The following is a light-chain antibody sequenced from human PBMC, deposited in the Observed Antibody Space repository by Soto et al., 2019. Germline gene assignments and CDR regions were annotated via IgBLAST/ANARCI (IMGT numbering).Light chain of an antibody. J-gene: IGLJ1*01. CDR1: SGDVGGYNY. V-gene: IGLV2-14*01. CDR2: DVS. CDR3: SSYTSSSTYV. Sequence: QSALTQPASVSGSPRQSITISCTGTSGDVGGYNYVSWYQQHPGKAPKLMIYDVSNRPSGVSNRFSGSKSGNTASLTISGLQAEDEADYYCSSYTSSSTYVFGTGTKVTVL.